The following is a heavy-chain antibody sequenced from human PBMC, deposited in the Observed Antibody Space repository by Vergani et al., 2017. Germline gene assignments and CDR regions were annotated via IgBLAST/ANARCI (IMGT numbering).Heavy chain of an antibody. V-gene: IGHV4-61*02. CDR1: GGSFSTGGQS. CDR2: IYTSGAT. Sequence: QVQLQESGPGLVKPSQTLSLTCTVSGGSFSTGGQSWTWLRQSAGKGLEWIGRIYTSGATNYNPSLRSRAIMSVGASKKQFSLKLTSVTAAGTAVYYCARDGGEYDKDALDVWGQGTKVTVTS. CDR3: ARDGGEYDKDALDV. J-gene: IGHJ3*01. D-gene: IGHD2-21*01.